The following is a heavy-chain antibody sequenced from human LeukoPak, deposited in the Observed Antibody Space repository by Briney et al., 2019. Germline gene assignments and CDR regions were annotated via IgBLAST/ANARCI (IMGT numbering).Heavy chain of an antibody. CDR2: ISGSGGST. J-gene: IGHJ4*02. V-gene: IGHV3-23*01. CDR1: GITLSNYG. CDR3: AMITNY. D-gene: IGHD3-16*01. Sequence: GGSLRLSCAVSGITLSNYGMSWVRQAPGKGLEWVSAISGSGGSTYYADSVKGRFTISRDNSKNTLYLQMNSLRAEDTAVYYCAMITNYWGQGTLVTVSS.